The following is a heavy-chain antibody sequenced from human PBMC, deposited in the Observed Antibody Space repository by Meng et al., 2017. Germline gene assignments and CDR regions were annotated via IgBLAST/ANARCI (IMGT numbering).Heavy chain of an antibody. V-gene: IGHV1-18*01. CDR3: ARDGSMPVGVTFNAHYYFGMDV. D-gene: IGHD1-26*01. CDR1: GYTFTTYG. J-gene: IGHJ6*02. Sequence: ASVKVSCKTFGYTFTTYGISWVRQAPGQGLEWMGWVNVYNGDTKYAEKFQGRVTMTTDTATSTAYMDRRSLRPDDTAVYYCARDGSMPVGVTFNAHYYFGMDVWGQGTTVTVSS. CDR2: VNVYNGDT.